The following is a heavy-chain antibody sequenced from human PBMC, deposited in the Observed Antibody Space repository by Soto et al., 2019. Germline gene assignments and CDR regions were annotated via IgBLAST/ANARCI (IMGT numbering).Heavy chain of an antibody. D-gene: IGHD3-10*01. J-gene: IGHJ4*02. CDR1: GYTFTSYY. Sequence: GASVKVSCKASGYTFTSYYMHWVRQAPGQGLEWMGIINPSGGSTSYAQKFQGRVTISRDNAKNSVDLQVNSLRVEDTAVYYCVRGITEVPGIDCWGQGSLVTVSS. CDR3: VRGITEVPGIDC. V-gene: IGHV1-46*01. CDR2: INPSGGST.